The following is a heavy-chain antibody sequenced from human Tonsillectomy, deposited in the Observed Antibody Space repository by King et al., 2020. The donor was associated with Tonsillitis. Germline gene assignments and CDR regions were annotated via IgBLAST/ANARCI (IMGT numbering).Heavy chain of an antibody. D-gene: IGHD2-15*01. Sequence: QLQESGGGVVQPGRSLRLSCAASGFTFSTYAIHWVRQAPGKGLEWVAVISYDGSMKYYADSVSGRFTISRDNSKSTLYLQMHSLRTEDTAVYFCARDRGYCSGGNCYRPYYFDYWGLGTLVTVSS. J-gene: IGHJ4*02. CDR1: GFTFSTYA. CDR2: ISYDGSMK. CDR3: ARDRGYCSGGNCYRPYYFDY. V-gene: IGHV3-30-3*01.